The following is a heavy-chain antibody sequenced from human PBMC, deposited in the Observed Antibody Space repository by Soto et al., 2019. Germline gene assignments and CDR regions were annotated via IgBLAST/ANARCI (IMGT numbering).Heavy chain of an antibody. CDR3: ARHGIVVVPAAIPSFDWFDP. CDR1: GGSISSSSYY. CDR2: IYYSGST. J-gene: IGHJ5*02. Sequence: PSETLSLTCTVSGGSISSSSYYWGWIRQPPGKGLEWIGSIYYSGSTYYNPSLKSRVTISVDTSKNQFSLKLSSVTAADTAVYYCARHGIVVVPAAIPSFDWFDPWGQGTLVTVSS. D-gene: IGHD2-2*01. V-gene: IGHV4-39*01.